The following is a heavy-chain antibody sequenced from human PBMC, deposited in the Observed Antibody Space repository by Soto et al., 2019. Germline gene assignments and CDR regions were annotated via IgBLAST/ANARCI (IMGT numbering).Heavy chain of an antibody. V-gene: IGHV4-59*08. CDR1: GASVTSYY. J-gene: IGHJ6*03. CDR2: THYSGST. D-gene: IGHD3-10*01. Sequence: QVQLQESGPGLVKPSETLSLTCTVSGASVTSYYWSWIRQPPGKGLAWIGYTHYSGSTNYNPSLKSRVTISVDTSKNQFSLNLSSVTAADTAVYYCARLTTKPSNSGGYYYYMDVWGKGTTVTVSS. CDR3: ARLTTKPSNSGGYYYYMDV.